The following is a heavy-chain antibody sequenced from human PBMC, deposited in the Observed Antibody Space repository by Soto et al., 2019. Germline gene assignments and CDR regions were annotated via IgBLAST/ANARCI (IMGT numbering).Heavy chain of an antibody. CDR2: IYYSGST. D-gene: IGHD3-10*01. CDR1: GGSIISGGYY. J-gene: IGHJ6*02. Sequence: SETLSLTCTFSGGSIISGGYYWSWIRQHPGKGLEWIGYIYYSGSTYYNPSLKSRVTISVDTSKNQFSLKLSSVTAADTAVYHCARGGDYYGSGSWDYGMDVWGQGTTVTVSS. CDR3: ARGGDYYGSGSWDYGMDV. V-gene: IGHV4-31*03.